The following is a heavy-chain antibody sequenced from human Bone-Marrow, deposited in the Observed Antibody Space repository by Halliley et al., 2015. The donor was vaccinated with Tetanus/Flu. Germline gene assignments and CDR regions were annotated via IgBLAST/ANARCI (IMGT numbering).Heavy chain of an antibody. V-gene: IGHV3-53*04. J-gene: IGHJ4*02. D-gene: IGHD2-8*01. CDR2: LYSGEST. CDR3: ASSLVLSGYFDY. Sequence: GWVSVLYSGESTFYADSVRGRFTISRHNSKNTLYLQMNSLRIEDTAIYYCASSLVLSGYFDYWGQGTLVTVPS.